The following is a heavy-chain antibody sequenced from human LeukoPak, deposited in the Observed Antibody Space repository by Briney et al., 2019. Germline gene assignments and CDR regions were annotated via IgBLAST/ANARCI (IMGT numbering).Heavy chain of an antibody. V-gene: IGHV4-39*01. CDR3: ARHNAGYNPHRYMDV. D-gene: IGHD5-24*01. J-gene: IGHJ6*03. CDR1: GGSISSSSYY. Sequence: SETLSLTCTVSGGSISSSSYYWGWIRQPPGKGLEWIGSIYYSGSTYYNPPLKSRVTISVDTSKNHFSLKLSSVTAADTAVYYCARHNAGYNPHRYMDVWGKGTTVTVSS. CDR2: IYYSGST.